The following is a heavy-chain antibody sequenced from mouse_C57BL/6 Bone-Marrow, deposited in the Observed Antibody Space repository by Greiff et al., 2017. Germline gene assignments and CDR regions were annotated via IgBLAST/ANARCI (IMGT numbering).Heavy chain of an antibody. CDR1: GFTFSSYA. Sequence: DVTLVESGGGLVKPGGSLKLSCAASGFTFSSYAMSWVRQTPAKRLEWVATISDGGSYTYSPDNVKGRFTISRDNAKNNLYLQMSHLKSEDTAMYYCARDPISPSYWGQGTLVTVSA. J-gene: IGHJ3*01. V-gene: IGHV5-4*01. CDR2: ISDGGSYT. CDR3: ARDPISPSY. D-gene: IGHD6-5*01.